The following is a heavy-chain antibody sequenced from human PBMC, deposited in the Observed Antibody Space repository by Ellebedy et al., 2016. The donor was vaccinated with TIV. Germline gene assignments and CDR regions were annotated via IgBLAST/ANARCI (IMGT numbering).Heavy chain of an antibody. V-gene: IGHV3-53*01. CDR1: GFTATDNY. CDR2: IYGNAST. Sequence: GESLKISCAVSGFTATDNYMSWVRQAPGKGLEFVSVIYGNASTYYVQSVRGRFTISRDSSKNTLYLHMTSLRDDDTAIYYCARSGPTVNTHFDCWGQGTLVTVSS. D-gene: IGHD4-17*01. J-gene: IGHJ4*02. CDR3: ARSGPTVNTHFDC.